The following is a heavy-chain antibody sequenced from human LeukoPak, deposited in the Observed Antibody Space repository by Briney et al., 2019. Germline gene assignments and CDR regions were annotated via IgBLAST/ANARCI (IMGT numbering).Heavy chain of an antibody. V-gene: IGHV3-15*01. CDR3: AKDPNDFWIHYGMDV. CDR2: IKRKTDVGTT. J-gene: IGHJ6*02. D-gene: IGHD3-3*01. Sequence: AGGSLRLSCAASGFVFSHTWMSWVRQAPGKGLEWVGRIKRKTDVGTTDFAAPVKGRFTISRDDSKNTLYLQMNSLKTEDTAVYYCAKDPNDFWIHYGMDVWGQGTTVTVSS. CDR1: GFVFSHTW.